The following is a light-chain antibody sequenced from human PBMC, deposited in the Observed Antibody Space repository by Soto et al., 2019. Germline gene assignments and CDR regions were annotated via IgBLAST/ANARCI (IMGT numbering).Light chain of an antibody. CDR1: QSISSY. V-gene: IGKV1-39*01. Sequence: DIQMTQSPSSLSASVGDRVTITCRASQSISSYLNWYQQKPGIAPKLLIYAASSLQSGVPSRFSGSGSGTDFTLTISSLQPEDFATYYCHQSYTIPYTFGQGTKLEI. J-gene: IGKJ2*01. CDR2: AAS. CDR3: HQSYTIPYT.